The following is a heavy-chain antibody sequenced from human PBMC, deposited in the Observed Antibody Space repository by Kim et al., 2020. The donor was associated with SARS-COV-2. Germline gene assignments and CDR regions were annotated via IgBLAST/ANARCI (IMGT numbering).Heavy chain of an antibody. Sequence: GGSLRLSCAASGFNFNSYGMAWVRQAPGKGLEWVSSISNSAISTFYADSVKGRFTISRDNSKYTLSLQMNNLRAEDTALYYCVKLTHWLQFTYFDYWGQGTLVTVPS. CDR1: GFNFNSYG. CDR2: ISNSAIST. D-gene: IGHD5-12*01. V-gene: IGHV3-23*05. J-gene: IGHJ4*02. CDR3: VKLTHWLQFTYFDY.